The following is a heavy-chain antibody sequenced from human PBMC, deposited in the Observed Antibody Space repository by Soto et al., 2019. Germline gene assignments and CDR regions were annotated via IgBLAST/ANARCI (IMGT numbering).Heavy chain of an antibody. J-gene: IGHJ6*02. Sequence: QVQLVESGGGVVQPGRSLRLSCAASGFTFSSYGMHWVRQAPGKGLEWVAVISYDGSNKYYADSVKGRFTISRDNSKNTLYLQMNSLRAEDTAVYYCANAHGSSSFHYYGMDVWGQGTTVTVSS. D-gene: IGHD6-6*01. CDR1: GFTFSSYG. V-gene: IGHV3-30*18. CDR2: ISYDGSNK. CDR3: ANAHGSSSFHYYGMDV.